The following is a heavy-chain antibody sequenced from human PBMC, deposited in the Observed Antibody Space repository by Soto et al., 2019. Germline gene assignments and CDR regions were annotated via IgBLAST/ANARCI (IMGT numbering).Heavy chain of an antibody. V-gene: IGHV2-5*02. CDR3: ACPTYCYGSGPVRFSF. D-gene: IGHD3-10*01. J-gene: IGHJ1*01. Sequence: SSSTPVIPTPVLKLSRDRSKISYAVFGVGEERIRQPPGKALEWLALIYWDDDKRYSPSLKSRLTITKDTSKNQVVLTMTNMDPVDTATYYCACPTYCYGSGPVRFSFCGQGTLVPGSS. CDR1: KISYAVFGVG. CDR2: IYWDDDK.